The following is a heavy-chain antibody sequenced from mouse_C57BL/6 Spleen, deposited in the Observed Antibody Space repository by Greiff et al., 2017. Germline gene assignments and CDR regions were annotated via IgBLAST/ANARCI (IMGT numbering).Heavy chain of an antibody. D-gene: IGHD1-3*01. CDR3: ARGRFGSSYYFDY. CDR2: IHPNSGST. V-gene: IGHV1-64*01. CDR1: GYTFTSYW. J-gene: IGHJ2*01. Sequence: QVQLQQPGAELVKPGASVKLSCKASGYTFTSYWMHWVKQRPGQGLEWIGMIHPNSGSTNYNEKFKSKATLTVDKSSSTAYMQLSSLTSEDSAVYYCARGRFGSSYYFDYWGQGTTRTVSS.